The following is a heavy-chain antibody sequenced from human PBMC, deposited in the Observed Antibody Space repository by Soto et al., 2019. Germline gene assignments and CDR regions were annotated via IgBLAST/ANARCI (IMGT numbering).Heavy chain of an antibody. V-gene: IGHV1-18*01. CDR1: GYTFTSYG. J-gene: IGHJ5*02. D-gene: IGHD2-15*01. CDR3: ARVWGDCSGGSCYSDALNWFDP. Sequence: ASVEASSKASGYTFTSYGISWVRQAPGQGLEWMGWISAYNGNTNYAQKLQGRVTMTTDTSTSTAYMELRSLRSDDTAVYYCARVWGDCSGGSCYSDALNWFDPWGKGTLVTGSS. CDR2: ISAYNGNT.